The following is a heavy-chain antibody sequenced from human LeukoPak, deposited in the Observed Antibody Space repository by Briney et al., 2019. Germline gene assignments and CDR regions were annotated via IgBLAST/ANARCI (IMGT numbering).Heavy chain of an antibody. V-gene: IGHV1-69*06. CDR3: ARPGLDDALDI. D-gene: IGHD3/OR15-3a*01. CDR2: IIPIFGTA. J-gene: IGHJ3*02. CDR1: GGTFSVYA. Sequence: GASVKVSCKASGGTFSVYAISWVRPAPGQGLEWMGRIIPIFGTANYAQKFQGRVTITADKSTSTAYMELSSLRSEDTAVYYCARPGLDDALDIWGQGTMVTVSS.